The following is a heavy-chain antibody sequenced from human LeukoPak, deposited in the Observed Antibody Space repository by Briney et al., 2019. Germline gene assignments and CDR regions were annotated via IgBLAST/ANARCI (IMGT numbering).Heavy chain of an antibody. D-gene: IGHD3-16*02. CDR3: ARFDYVWGSYRFSPFDY. CDR2: IKKDGSET. J-gene: IGHJ4*02. Sequence: GGSLRLSCAASGLTFSTYWMNWVRQAPGKGLEWVANIKKDGSETYYADSVKGRFTISRDNAKNSLYLQMNSLRAEDTAVYYCARFDYVWGSYRFSPFDYWGQGTLVTVSS. V-gene: IGHV3-7*01. CDR1: GLTFSTYW.